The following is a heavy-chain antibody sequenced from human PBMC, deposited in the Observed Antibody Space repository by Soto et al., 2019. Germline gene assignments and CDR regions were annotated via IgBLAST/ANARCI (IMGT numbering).Heavy chain of an antibody. CDR1: GYTFTNYD. V-gene: IGHV1-18*01. J-gene: IGHJ6*02. D-gene: IGHD1-1*01. CDR2: ISAHNGNK. CDR3: ARGLQSYLGMDV. Sequence: ASVKVSCKASGYTFTNYDISWVRQAPGQGLEWMAWISAHNGNKNYAEKFQGRVTMTTDTSTSTAYMEVRSLRSDDTAVYYCARGLQSYLGMDVWGQGTTVTVSS.